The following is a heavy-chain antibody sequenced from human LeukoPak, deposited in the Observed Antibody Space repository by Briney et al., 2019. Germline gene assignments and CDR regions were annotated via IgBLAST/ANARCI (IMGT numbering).Heavy chain of an antibody. CDR1: GFTFSNYW. Sequence: GGSLRLSCAASGFTFSNYWMNWVRQAPGKGLEWVANIKQDGSEKYYVDPVKGRFTISRDNAKNSLYLQMNSLRAEDTAFYYCAKDDNSWSLDYWGQGTLVTVSS. CDR2: IKQDGSEK. CDR3: AKDDNSWSLDY. J-gene: IGHJ4*02. D-gene: IGHD6-13*01. V-gene: IGHV3-7*01.